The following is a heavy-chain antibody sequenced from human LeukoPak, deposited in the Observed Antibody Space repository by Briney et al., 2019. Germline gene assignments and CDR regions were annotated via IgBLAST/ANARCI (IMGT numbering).Heavy chain of an antibody. Sequence: GESLKISCKGSGYTFSTYWIGWVRQMPGKGLEWMGIIYPGDSDTRSSPSFQGQVTISADKSISTPYLQWSSLKASDTAMYYCARHSRVGSTWTHFDYWGRGTLVTVSS. CDR2: IYPGDSDT. V-gene: IGHV5-51*01. D-gene: IGHD3/OR15-3a*01. CDR3: ARHSRVGSTWTHFDY. J-gene: IGHJ4*02. CDR1: GYTFSTYW.